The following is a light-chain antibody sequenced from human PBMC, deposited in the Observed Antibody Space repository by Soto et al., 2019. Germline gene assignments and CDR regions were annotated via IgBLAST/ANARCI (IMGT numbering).Light chain of an antibody. CDR3: ASYAGSNNFVV. CDR1: SSDVGGYNY. J-gene: IGLJ2*01. CDR2: EVT. V-gene: IGLV2-8*01. Sequence: QSALTQPPSASGSPGQSVTISCTGTSSDVGGYNYVSWYQQHPDKAPKLMIYEVTKRPSGVPDRFSGSKSGNTASLTVSGLQAEDEDDYYCASYAGSNNFVVFGGGTKLTVL.